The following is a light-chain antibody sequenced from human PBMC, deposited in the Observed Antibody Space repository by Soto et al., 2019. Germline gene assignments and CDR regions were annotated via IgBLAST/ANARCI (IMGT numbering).Light chain of an antibody. CDR3: QQYNSYSLWA. J-gene: IGKJ1*01. CDR1: QSISSW. CDR2: DAS. V-gene: IGKV1-5*01. Sequence: DIQMTQSPSTLSASVGDRVTITCRASQSISSWLAWYQQKPGKAPKLLIYDASSLESGVPSRFSGSGSGTEFTLTISSLQPDDSATYYCQQYNSYSLWAFGQGTKADIK.